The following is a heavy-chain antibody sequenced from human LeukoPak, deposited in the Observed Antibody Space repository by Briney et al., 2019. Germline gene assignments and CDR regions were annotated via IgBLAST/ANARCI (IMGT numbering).Heavy chain of an antibody. CDR1: GGSISSYY. Sequence: SETLSLTCTVSGGSISSYYWSWIRQPAGKGLEWIGRIYTSGSTNYNPSLKSRVTMSVDTSKNQFSLKLSSVTAADTAVYYCARPSLSIAVAANYFDYWGQGTLVSVSS. D-gene: IGHD6-19*01. V-gene: IGHV4-4*07. J-gene: IGHJ4*02. CDR2: IYTSGST. CDR3: ARPSLSIAVAANYFDY.